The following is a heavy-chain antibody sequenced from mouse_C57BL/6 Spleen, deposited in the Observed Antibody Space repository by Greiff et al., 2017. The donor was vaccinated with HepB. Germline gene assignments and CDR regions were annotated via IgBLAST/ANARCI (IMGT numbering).Heavy chain of an antibody. V-gene: IGHV5-4*01. CDR2: ISDGGSYT. CDR1: GFTFSSYA. J-gene: IGHJ3*01. CDR3: ARGEYDYDWFAY. D-gene: IGHD2-4*01. Sequence: DVQLVESGGGLVKPGGSLKLSCAASGFTFSSYAMSWVRQTPEKRLEWVATISDGGSYTYYPDNVKGRFTISRDNAKNNLYLQMSHLKSEDTAMYYCARGEYDYDWFAYWGQGTLVTVSA.